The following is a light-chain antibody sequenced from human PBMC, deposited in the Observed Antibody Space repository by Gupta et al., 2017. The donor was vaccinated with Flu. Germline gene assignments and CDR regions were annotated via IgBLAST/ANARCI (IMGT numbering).Light chain of an antibody. CDR2: KVS. CDR1: QSLVHSDGNTY. V-gene: IGKV2-30*02. J-gene: IGKJ2*01. CDR3: MQGTHWPPYT. Sequence: DVVMTQSPLSLPVTLGQPASLSCTSSQSLVHSDGNTYLNWFQQGPGQSPRRLIYKVSNRDSGVPDRFSGSGSGTDFTLKISRVEAEDVGVYYCMQGTHWPPYTFGQGTKLEIK.